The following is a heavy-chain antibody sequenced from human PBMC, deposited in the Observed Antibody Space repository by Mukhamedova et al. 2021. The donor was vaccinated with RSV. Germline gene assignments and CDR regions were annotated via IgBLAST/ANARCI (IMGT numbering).Heavy chain of an antibody. Sequence: VRKAPGKGQEWVGRIKSKTDGGTTDYAAPVKGRFTISRDDSKNTLYLQMNSLKTEDTAVYYCTKTGYYTSEYFQHWGQGTLVTV. J-gene: IGHJ1*01. CDR3: TKTGYYTSEYFQH. CDR2: IKSKTDGGTT. D-gene: IGHD3/OR15-3a*01. V-gene: IGHV3-15*01.